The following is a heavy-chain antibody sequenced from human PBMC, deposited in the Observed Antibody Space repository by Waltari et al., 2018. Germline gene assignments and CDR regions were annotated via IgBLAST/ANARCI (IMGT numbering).Heavy chain of an antibody. CDR3: AKDVDYGGNSGLDY. CDR2: ISYDGSNK. D-gene: IGHD4-17*01. V-gene: IGHV3-30*18. Sequence: QVQLVESVGGVVQPGRSLRLSFAASGFIFRRYDMPLVRPPPGKGLEWVAVISYDGSNKYYADSAKGRFTISRDNSKNTLYLQMNSLRAEDTAVYYCAKDVDYGGNSGLDYWGQGTLVTVSS. J-gene: IGHJ4*02. CDR1: GFIFRRYD.